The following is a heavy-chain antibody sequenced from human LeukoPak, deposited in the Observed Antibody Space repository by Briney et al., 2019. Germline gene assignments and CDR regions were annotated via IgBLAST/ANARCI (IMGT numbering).Heavy chain of an antibody. D-gene: IGHD2-15*01. Sequence: PGGSLRLSCAASGFTFSSYWMHWVRQVPGKGLVWVARINEHGSITDYADSVKDRFTVSRDNAWNTLYLQMNSLRAEDTAVYYCARDPFRPYCSGGSCYREGWDWGQGTLVTVSS. CDR1: GFTFSSYW. CDR3: ARDPFRPYCSGGSCYREGWD. CDR2: INEHGSIT. J-gene: IGHJ4*02. V-gene: IGHV3-74*01.